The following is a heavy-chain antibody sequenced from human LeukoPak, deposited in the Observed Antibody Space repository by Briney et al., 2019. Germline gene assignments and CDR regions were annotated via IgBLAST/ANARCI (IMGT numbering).Heavy chain of an antibody. J-gene: IGHJ4*02. CDR2: IKQDGSEK. V-gene: IGHV3-7*01. CDR1: GFTFSTYW. CDR3: ARDIMSGY. D-gene: IGHD3-16*01. Sequence: GGSLRLSCTTSGFTFSTYWMSWVRQAPGKGLEWVANIKQDGSEKYYVDSVKGRFTISRDNAKNSLYLQMNSLRAEDTAVYYYARDIMSGYWGQGTLVTVSS.